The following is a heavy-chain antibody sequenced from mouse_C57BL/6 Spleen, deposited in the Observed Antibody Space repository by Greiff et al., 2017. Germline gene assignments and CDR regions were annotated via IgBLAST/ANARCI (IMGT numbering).Heavy chain of an antibody. Sequence: QVQLQQPGAELVRPGSSVKLSCKASGYTFTSYCMHWVKQRPIQGLEWLGNIDPSDSETHYTQKFTDQATLTVDKYSSTAYVQLSSLRSEDYAVYYCARGDYYGSSWFAYWGQGTLVTVSA. J-gene: IGHJ3*01. CDR1: GYTFTSYC. D-gene: IGHD1-1*01. CDR3: ARGDYYGSSWFAY. V-gene: IGHV1-52*01. CDR2: IDPSDSET.